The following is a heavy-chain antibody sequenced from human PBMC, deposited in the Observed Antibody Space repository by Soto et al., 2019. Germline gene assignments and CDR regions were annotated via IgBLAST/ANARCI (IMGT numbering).Heavy chain of an antibody. CDR3: ARSGDNYNRLDY. J-gene: IGHJ4*02. CDR1: GFDFSTFG. Sequence: GGSLRLSCAASGFDFSTFGMNWVRQAPGKGLEWVSFLSPSYPYTSYADSVKGRFTISGDNAKNSVSLQMNSLRAEDTAVYYCARSGDNYNRLDYWGQGTPVTVSS. V-gene: IGHV3-21*01. D-gene: IGHD1-1*01. CDR2: LSPSYPYT.